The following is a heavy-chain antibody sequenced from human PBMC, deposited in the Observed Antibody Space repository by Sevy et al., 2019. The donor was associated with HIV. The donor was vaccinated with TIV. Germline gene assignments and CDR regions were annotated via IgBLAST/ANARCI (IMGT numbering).Heavy chain of an antibody. CDR3: TRWKAAQSIFDY. V-gene: IGHV3-49*04. J-gene: IGHJ4*02. CDR2: LKSDVYGGTV. D-gene: IGHD6-13*01. Sequence: GGSLRLSCTASGFTFGDYCMSWVRQAPGKGLEWVAFLKSDVYGGTVDHAASVRGRFVISRDDSKTIAYLQMNYLKTEDTVVYYCTRWKAAQSIFDYWGQGALVTVSS. CDR1: GFTFGDYC.